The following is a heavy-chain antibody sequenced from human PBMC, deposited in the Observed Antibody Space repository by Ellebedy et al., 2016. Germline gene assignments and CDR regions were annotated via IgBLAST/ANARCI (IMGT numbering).Heavy chain of an antibody. J-gene: IGHJ4*02. CDR2: IYPGDSDT. V-gene: IGHV5-51*01. Sequence: GGSLRLXXKGSGYSFTSYWIGWVRQMPGKGLEWMGIIYPGDSDTRYSPSFQGQVTISADKSISTAYLQWSSLKASDTAMYYFARHVRQLLNYFDYWGQGTLVTVSS. CDR3: ARHVRQLLNYFDY. D-gene: IGHD2-2*01. CDR1: GYSFTSYW.